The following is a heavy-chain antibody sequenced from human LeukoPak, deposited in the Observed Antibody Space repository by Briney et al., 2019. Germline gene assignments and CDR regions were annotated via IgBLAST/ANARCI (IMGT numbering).Heavy chain of an antibody. J-gene: IGHJ5*02. CDR3: ARERWELRGGWFDP. V-gene: IGHV4-39*02. CDR2: IYYSGST. Sequence: PSETLSLTCTVSGGSISSSSYYWGWIRQPPGKGLEWIGSIYYSGSTYYNPSLKSRVTISVDTSKNQFSLKLSSVTAADTAEYYCARERWELRGGWFDPWGQGTLVTVSS. CDR1: GGSISSSSYY. D-gene: IGHD1-26*01.